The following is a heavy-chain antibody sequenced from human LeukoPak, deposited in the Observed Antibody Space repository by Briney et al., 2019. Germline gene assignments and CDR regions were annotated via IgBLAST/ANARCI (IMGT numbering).Heavy chain of an antibody. Sequence: PSETLSLTCTVSGGSISSYYWSWIRQPAGKGLEWIGRIYTSGSTNYNPSLKSRVTMSVDTSKNQFSLKLSSVTAADTAVYYCARDLASSTEEYYYYYMDVWGKGTTVTVSS. CDR2: IYTSGST. V-gene: IGHV4-4*07. J-gene: IGHJ6*03. D-gene: IGHD2-2*01. CDR1: GGSISSYY. CDR3: ARDLASSTEEYYYYYMDV.